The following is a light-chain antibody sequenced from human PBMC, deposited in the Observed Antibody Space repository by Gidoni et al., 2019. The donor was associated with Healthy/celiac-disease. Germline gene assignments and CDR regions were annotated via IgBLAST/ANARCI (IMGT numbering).Light chain of an antibody. CDR1: QSVSSN. Sequence: EIVMTQSPATLSVSPGERATLSCRASQSVSSNLAWYQQKPGQPPRLLVYSASTRATGIPARFSGSGSGTEFSLTISSLQSEDFAVYYCQQYNNWPRTFXQXTKVEIK. V-gene: IGKV3-15*01. CDR2: SAS. CDR3: QQYNNWPRT. J-gene: IGKJ1*01.